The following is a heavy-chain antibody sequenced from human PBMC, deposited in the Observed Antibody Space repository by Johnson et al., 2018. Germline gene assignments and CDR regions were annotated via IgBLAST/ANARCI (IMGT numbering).Heavy chain of an antibody. D-gene: IGHD3-10*01. Sequence: VQLVESGGGVVQPGRSLRLSCAASGFTFSSYGMHWVRQAPGKGLEWVGRFKSKTDGGTTDYAAPVKGRFTISRDDSKNTLYLQMNSLKTEDTAVYYCTTVAQYSYGSGSYQRYYFYMDVWGKGTTVTVSS. V-gene: IGHV3-15*07. CDR1: GFTFSSYG. J-gene: IGHJ6*03. CDR3: TTVAQYSYGSGSYQRYYFYMDV. CDR2: FKSKTDGGTT.